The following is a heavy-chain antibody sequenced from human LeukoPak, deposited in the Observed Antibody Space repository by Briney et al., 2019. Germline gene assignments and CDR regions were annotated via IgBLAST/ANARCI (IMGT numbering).Heavy chain of an antibody. J-gene: IGHJ3*02. D-gene: IGHD2-2*01. Sequence: PGGSLRLSCAASGFTFSSYSMNWVRQAPGKGLEWVSSISSSSSYIYYADSVKGRFTISRDNAKNSLYLQMNSLRAEDTAVYYCARDYCSSTSCYADAFDIWGQGTMVTVSS. CDR2: ISSSSSYI. CDR1: GFTFSSYS. V-gene: IGHV3-21*01. CDR3: ARDYCSSTSCYADAFDI.